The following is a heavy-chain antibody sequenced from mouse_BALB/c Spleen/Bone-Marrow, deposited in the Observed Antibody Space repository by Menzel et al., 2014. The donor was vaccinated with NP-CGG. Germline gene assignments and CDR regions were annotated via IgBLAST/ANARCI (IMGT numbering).Heavy chain of an antibody. CDR2: ISPSTGYS. CDR3: ARYGNYPLFAY. CDR1: GYSFTNYW. V-gene: IGHV1-7*01. Sequence: VQLQQSGAELAKPGASMKMSCKASGYSFTNYWMHWVKQRPGQGLEWIGYISPSTGYSEYNQKFKDKATLTADKSSNIAYMQLSSLTSEDSAVYYCARYGNYPLFAYWGQGTLVTVSA. J-gene: IGHJ3*01. D-gene: IGHD2-1*01.